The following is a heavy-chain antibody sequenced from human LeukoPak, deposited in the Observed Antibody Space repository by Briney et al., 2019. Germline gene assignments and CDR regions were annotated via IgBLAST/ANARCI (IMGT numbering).Heavy chain of an antibody. CDR1: GYTFTGYY. J-gene: IGHJ4*02. CDR2: INPNSGGT. V-gene: IGHV1-2*02. CDR3: ARGGGLRYFDWSSPYYFDY. D-gene: IGHD3-9*01. Sequence: ASVKVSWKASGYTFTGYYMHWVRQAPEQGLEWMGWINPNSGGTNYAQKFQGRVTMTRDTSISTAYMELSRLRSDDTAVYYCARGGGLRYFDWSSPYYFDYWGQGTLVTVSS.